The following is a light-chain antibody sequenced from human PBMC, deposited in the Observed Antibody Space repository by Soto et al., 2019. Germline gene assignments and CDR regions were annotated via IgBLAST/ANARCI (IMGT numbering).Light chain of an antibody. J-gene: IGKJ3*01. CDR1: QTVSSY. Sequence: EIVLTQSPATLSLSPGERATLSCRASQTVSSYLAWYQQKPGQAPRLLIYNASNRATGIPARFSGSGSGTDFTLTISSLEPEHSAVYYCHQRSNWPPFTFGPGTKVEIK. CDR3: HQRSNWPPFT. CDR2: NAS. V-gene: IGKV3-11*01.